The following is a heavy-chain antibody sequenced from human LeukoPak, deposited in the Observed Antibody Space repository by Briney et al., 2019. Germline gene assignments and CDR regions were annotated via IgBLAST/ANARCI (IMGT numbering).Heavy chain of an antibody. D-gene: IGHD3-3*01. J-gene: IGHJ4*02. V-gene: IGHV3-7*01. CDR1: GFIFTNYF. CDR3: ATDRGWRTSGYYLYYFEY. CDR2: IKHDGSEK. Sequence: GGSLRLSCAASGFIFTNYFMSWVSQAPGKGLEWVASIKHDGSEKYYVDSVRGRFTISRDNTMNSLYLQMSSLRAEDTAVYYCATDRGWRTSGYYLYYFEYWGQGTLVTYSS.